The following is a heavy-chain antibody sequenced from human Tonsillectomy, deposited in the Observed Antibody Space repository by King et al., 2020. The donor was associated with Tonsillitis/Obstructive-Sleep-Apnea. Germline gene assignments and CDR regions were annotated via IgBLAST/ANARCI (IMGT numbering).Heavy chain of an antibody. V-gene: IGHV4-39*01. Sequence: LQLQESGPGLVKPSETPSLTCTVSGGSIRSSSYYWGWIRQPPGKGLGWIGSIYYSGSTYYNPSLKSRVTISVDTSKNQVSLKLSSGTAADTAVYYCARQGDIVAKEYWGQGTLVTVSS. CDR3: ARQGDIVAKEY. D-gene: IGHD5-12*01. CDR1: GGSIRSSSYY. J-gene: IGHJ4*02. CDR2: IYYSGST.